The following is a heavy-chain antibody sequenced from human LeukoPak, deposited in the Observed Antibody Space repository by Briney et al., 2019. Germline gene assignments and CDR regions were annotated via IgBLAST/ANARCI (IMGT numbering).Heavy chain of an antibody. CDR2: INHSGST. CDR3: AREGTMVRGVIDY. CDR1: GGSFSGYY. J-gene: IGHJ4*02. Sequence: SETLSLTCAVYGGSFSGYYWSWIRQPPGKGLEWIGEINHSGSTNYNPSLKSRVTISVDTSKNQFSLKLSSLSAADTAVYYCAREGTMVRGVIDYWGQGTLVTVSS. V-gene: IGHV4-34*01. D-gene: IGHD3-10*01.